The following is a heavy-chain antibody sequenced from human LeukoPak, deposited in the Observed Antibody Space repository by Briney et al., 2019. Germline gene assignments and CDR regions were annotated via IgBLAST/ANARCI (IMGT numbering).Heavy chain of an antibody. J-gene: IGHJ6*02. CDR1: GGSISSYY. V-gene: IGHV4-59*01. CDR3: ARVRPLYSSSWFGPFGMDV. D-gene: IGHD6-13*01. Sequence: SETLSLTCTVSGGSISSYYWSRIRQPPGKGLEWIGYIYYSGSTNYNSSLKSRVTISVDTSKNQFSLKLSSVTAADTAVYYRARVRPLYSSSWFGPFGMDVWGQGTTVTVSS. CDR2: IYYSGST.